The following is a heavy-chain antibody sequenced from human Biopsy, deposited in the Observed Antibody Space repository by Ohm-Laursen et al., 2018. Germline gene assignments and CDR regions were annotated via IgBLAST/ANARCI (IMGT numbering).Heavy chain of an antibody. D-gene: IGHD2-15*01. Sequence: PSQTLSLTCAVFGKTFSDYQWSWIRPPPGKGLEWIGQINQSGTTNYNPSLKSRVSISADASKYEFSLRLTSVTAADTAVYFCGNEVHGRDYWGLGAQVTVSS. CDR1: GKTFSDYQ. V-gene: IGHV4-34*08. CDR3: GNEVHGRDY. CDR2: INQSGTT. J-gene: IGHJ4*02.